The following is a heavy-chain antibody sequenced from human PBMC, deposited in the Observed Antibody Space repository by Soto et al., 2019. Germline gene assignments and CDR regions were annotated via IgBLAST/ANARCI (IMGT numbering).Heavy chain of an antibody. CDR2: ISAYNGNT. J-gene: IGHJ5*02. Sequence: QVQLVQSGAEVKKPGASVKVSCKASGYTFTSYGISWVRPAPGQGLEWMGWISAYNGNTNYAQKLQGRVTMTTDTSTSTGYMELRSLRSDDTAVYYGARVRKWELPGGWFDPWGQGTLVTVSS. CDR1: GYTFTSYG. CDR3: ARVRKWELPGGWFDP. D-gene: IGHD1-26*01. V-gene: IGHV1-18*04.